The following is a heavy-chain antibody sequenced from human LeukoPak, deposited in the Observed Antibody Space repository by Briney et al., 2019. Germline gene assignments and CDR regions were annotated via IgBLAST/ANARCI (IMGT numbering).Heavy chain of an antibody. V-gene: IGHV4-30-2*01. Sequence: PSQTLSLTCAVSGGSISSGGYSWSWIRQPPGKGLEWIGYIYHSGSTYYNPSLKSRVTISVDRSKNQSSLKLSSVTAADTAVYYCARGGKLDYGMDVWGQGTTVTVSS. CDR2: IYHSGST. J-gene: IGHJ6*02. D-gene: IGHD6-6*01. CDR1: GGSISSGGYS. CDR3: ARGGKLDYGMDV.